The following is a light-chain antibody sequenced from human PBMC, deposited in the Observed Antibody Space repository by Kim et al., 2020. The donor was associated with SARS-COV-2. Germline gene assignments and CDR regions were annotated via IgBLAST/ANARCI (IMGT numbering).Light chain of an antibody. Sequence: QPVLTQSPSASASLGASVKLTCTLSSGHSSYAIAWHQQQPEKGPRYLMKVNSDGSHSKGDGIPDRFSGSSSGAVRYLTISSLQSEDEADYYCQTWGTGIRVFGGGTQLTVL. CDR2: VNSDGSH. J-gene: IGLJ3*02. CDR3: QTWGTGIRV. CDR1: SGHSSYA. V-gene: IGLV4-69*01.